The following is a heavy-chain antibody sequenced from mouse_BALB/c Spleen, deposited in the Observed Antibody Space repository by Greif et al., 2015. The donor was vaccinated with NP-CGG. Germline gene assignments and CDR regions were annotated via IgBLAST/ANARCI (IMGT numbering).Heavy chain of an antibody. D-gene: IGHD1-2*01. J-gene: IGHJ3*01. V-gene: IGHV1-80*01. CDR2: IYPGDGDT. Sequence: QVQLKESGAELVRPGSSVKISCKASGYAFSSYWMNWVKQRPGQGLEWIGQIYPGDGDTNYNGKFKGKATLTADKSSSAAYMQLSSLTSEDSAVYFCARGLLRLFAYCGQGTLVTVSA. CDR1: GYAFSSYW. CDR3: ARGLLRLFAY.